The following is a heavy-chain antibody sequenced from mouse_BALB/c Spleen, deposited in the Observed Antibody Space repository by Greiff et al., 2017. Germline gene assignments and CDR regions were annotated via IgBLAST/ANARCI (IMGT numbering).Heavy chain of an antibody. CDR1: GYAFSSSW. CDR3: ARGDYGNYDFAY. V-gene: IGHV1-82*01. CDR2: IYPGDGDT. D-gene: IGHD2-1*01. Sequence: QVQLKQSGPELVKPGASVKISCKASGYAFSSSWMNWVKQRPGQGLEWIGRIYPGDGDTNYNEKFKGKATLTADKSSSTAYMQLSSLTSENSAVYFCARGDYGNYDFAYWGQGTLVTVSA. J-gene: IGHJ3*01.